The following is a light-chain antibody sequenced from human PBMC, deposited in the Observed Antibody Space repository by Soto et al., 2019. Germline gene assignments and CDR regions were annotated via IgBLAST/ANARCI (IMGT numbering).Light chain of an antibody. J-gene: IGKJ1*01. CDR1: QSISSW. CDR3: QQYNSYST. CDR2: KAS. V-gene: IGKV1-5*03. Sequence: DIQMTQSPSTLSASVGDRVTITCRASQSISSWLAWYQQKPGKAPKLLIYKASSLESGVPSRFSGSGSVTEFTLTSRSLQPADFATYYCQQYNSYSTFGQGTKVEIK.